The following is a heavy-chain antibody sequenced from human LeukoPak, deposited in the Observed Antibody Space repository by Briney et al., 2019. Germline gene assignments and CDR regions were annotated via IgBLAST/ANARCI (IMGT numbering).Heavy chain of an antibody. Sequence: ASVKVSCKASGYTFTSYDINWVSQATGQGLEWMGWMNPNSGNTGYAQKFQGRVTMTSNTSIITAYMELSSLRAEDTAVYYCARGTTRRKGDYVVYWGQGTLVTVSS. J-gene: IGHJ4*02. CDR3: ARGTTRRKGDYVVY. D-gene: IGHD1-1*01. V-gene: IGHV1-8*01. CDR1: GYTFTSYD. CDR2: MNPNSGNT.